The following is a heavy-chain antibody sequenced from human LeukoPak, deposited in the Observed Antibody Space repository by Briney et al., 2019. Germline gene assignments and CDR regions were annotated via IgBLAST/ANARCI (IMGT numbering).Heavy chain of an antibody. CDR3: ARDPMVRGVNGY. D-gene: IGHD3-10*01. J-gene: IGHJ4*02. Sequence: SETLSLTCTVSGGSISSSSYYWGWIRQPPGKGLEWIGSIYYSGSTYYNPSLKSRVTISVDTSKNQFSLKLSSVTAADTAVYYCARDPMVRGVNGYWGQGTLVTVSA. CDR2: IYYSGST. CDR1: GGSISSSSYY. V-gene: IGHV4-39*02.